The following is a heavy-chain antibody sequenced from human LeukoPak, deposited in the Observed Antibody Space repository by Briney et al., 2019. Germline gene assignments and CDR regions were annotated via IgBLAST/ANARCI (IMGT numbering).Heavy chain of an antibody. V-gene: IGHV3-11*01. J-gene: IGHJ5*02. CDR2: ISSSGSTI. CDR3: AREITVTTNWFDP. CDR1: GFTFSDYY. D-gene: IGHD4-17*01. Sequence: GGSLRLSCAASGFTFSDYYMSWIRQAPGKGLEWVSYISSSGSTIYYADSVKGRLTISRDNAKNSLYLQMNSLRAEDTAVYYCAREITVTTNWFDPWGQGTLVTVSS.